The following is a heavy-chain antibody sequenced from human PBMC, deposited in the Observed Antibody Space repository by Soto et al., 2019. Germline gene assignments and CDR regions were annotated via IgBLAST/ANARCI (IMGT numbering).Heavy chain of an antibody. CDR1: GGSFNRHT. D-gene: IGHD3-22*01. CDR2: IIPIFGTA. J-gene: IGHJ4*02. Sequence: QVQLVQSGAEVRTPGSSVRVSCKASGGSFNRHTISWVRQAPGQGLEWMGGIIPIFGTANHAQKFQGRVTIFADESTSTVYMELSSLRSDDTAIYYCARGWGYDSTDYYYAYWGQGTLVIVSS. CDR3: ARGWGYDSTDYYYAY. V-gene: IGHV1-69*01.